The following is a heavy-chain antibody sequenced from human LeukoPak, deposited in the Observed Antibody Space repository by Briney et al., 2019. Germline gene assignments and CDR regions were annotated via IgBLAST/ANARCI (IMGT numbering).Heavy chain of an antibody. D-gene: IGHD3-3*01. Sequence: SETLSLTCTVSGGSISSYYWSWIRQPPGKGLEWIGEIYYSGSTNYNPSLKSRVTISVDTSKNQFSLKLTSVTAADTAVYYCARSYDFWSGYYGMDVWGQGTTVTVSS. CDR3: ARSYDFWSGYYGMDV. CDR2: IYYSGST. CDR1: GGSISSYY. J-gene: IGHJ6*02. V-gene: IGHV4-59*01.